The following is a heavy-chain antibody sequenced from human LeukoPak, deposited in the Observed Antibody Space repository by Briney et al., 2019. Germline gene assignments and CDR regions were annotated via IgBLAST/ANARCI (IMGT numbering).Heavy chain of an antibody. CDR1: GGSVTNSY. V-gene: IGHV4-59*08. D-gene: IGHD4-17*01. CDR2: IFYSGST. CDR3: ARQPNGDSGGYFDY. Sequence: SETLSLTCTVSGGSVTNSYWSWIRQPPGKGLEWIGYIFYSGSTNHNPSLKSRVTMSIDTPNNQFSLKLDSVTAADTAVYFCARQPNGDSGGYFDYWGQGALVTVSS. J-gene: IGHJ4*02.